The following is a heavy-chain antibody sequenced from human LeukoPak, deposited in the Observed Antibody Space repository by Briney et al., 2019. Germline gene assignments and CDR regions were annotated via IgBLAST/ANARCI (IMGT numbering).Heavy chain of an antibody. CDR3: SREDY. CDR1: GYTFTGYY. CDR2: INPNSGGT. Sequence: VASVRVSCKASGYTFTGYYLHWVRQAPGQGLEWVGWINPNSGGTNYAQKFQGRVTMTRDTSITTVYMELSRLRSDDTAVYYCSREDYWGQGTLVTVFS. V-gene: IGHV1-2*02. J-gene: IGHJ4*02.